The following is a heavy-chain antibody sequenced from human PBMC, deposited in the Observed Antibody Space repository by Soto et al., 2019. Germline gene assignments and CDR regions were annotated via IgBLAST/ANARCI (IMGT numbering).Heavy chain of an antibody. CDR3: ARSSAAGVTRHLGYAY. V-gene: IGHV3-7*01. CDR2: IKQDGSEK. CDR1: GFTFSSYW. D-gene: IGHD6-13*01. Sequence: GGSLRLSCAASGFTFSSYWMSWVRQAPGKGLEWVANIKQDGSEKYYVDSVKGRFTISIDNAKNSLYLQMNSLRAEDTAVYYCARSSAAGVTRHLGYAYWGQGTLVTVSS. J-gene: IGHJ4*02.